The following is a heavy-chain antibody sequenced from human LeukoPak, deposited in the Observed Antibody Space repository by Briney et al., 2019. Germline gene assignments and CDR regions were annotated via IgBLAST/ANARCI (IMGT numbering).Heavy chain of an antibody. Sequence: GGSLRLSCAASGFTFSSYAMSWVRQAPGKGLEWVSAISGSGGSTYYADSVKGRFTISRDNSKNTLHLQMNSLRAEDTAVYYCARGSYDSSGFWTTFDYWGQGTLVTVSS. V-gene: IGHV3-23*01. J-gene: IGHJ4*02. CDR1: GFTFSSYA. D-gene: IGHD3-22*01. CDR2: ISGSGGST. CDR3: ARGSYDSSGFWTTFDY.